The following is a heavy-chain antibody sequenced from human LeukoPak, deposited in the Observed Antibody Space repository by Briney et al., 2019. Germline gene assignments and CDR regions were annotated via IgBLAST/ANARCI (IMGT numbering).Heavy chain of an antibody. V-gene: IGHV4-34*01. D-gene: IGHD1-26*01. CDR2: INHSGST. CDR1: GGSFSGYY. CDR3: ARRSGSYLDYFDY. J-gene: IGHJ4*02. Sequence: SETLSLTCAVYGGSFSGYYWSWIRQPPGKGLEWIGEINHSGSTNYNPSLKSRVTISVDTSKNQFSLKLSSVTAADTAVYYCARRSGSYLDYFDYWGQGTLVTVSS.